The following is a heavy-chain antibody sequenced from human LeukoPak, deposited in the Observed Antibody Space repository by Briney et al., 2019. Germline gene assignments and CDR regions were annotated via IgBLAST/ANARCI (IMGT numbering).Heavy chain of an antibody. CDR3: ARDQIHSSGWYDRTNDAFDI. CDR1: GGSLSGYY. CDR2: INHSGST. Sequence: SETLSLTCAVYGGSLSGYYWSWIRQPPGKGLEWIGEINHSGSTNYNPSLKSRVTISVDTSKNQFSLKLSSVTAADTAVYYCARDQIHSSGWYDRTNDAFDIWGQGTMVTVSS. V-gene: IGHV4-34*01. J-gene: IGHJ3*02. D-gene: IGHD6-19*01.